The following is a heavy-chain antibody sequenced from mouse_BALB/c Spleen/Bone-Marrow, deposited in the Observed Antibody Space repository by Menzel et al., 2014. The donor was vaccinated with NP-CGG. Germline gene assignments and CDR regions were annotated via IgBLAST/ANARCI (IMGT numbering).Heavy chain of an antibody. CDR3: ARLDGSKGFDY. Sequence: VQLQQSGPDLVKPSQSPSLTCTVTGYSITSGYSWHWIRQFPGNKLEWMAYIHNSGVTNFNPSLKSRISISRDTSKNHFFLQLNSVTTEDTATYYCARLDGSKGFDYWGQGTTLTVSS. CDR2: IHNSGVT. V-gene: IGHV3-1*02. J-gene: IGHJ2*01. D-gene: IGHD1-1*01. CDR1: GYSITSGYS.